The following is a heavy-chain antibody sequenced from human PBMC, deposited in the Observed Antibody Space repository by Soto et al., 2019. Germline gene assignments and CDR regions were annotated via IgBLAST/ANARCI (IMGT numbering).Heavy chain of an antibody. CDR2: ISYSGST. D-gene: IGHD3-9*01. CDR3: ARVLSICRRYYYAMGV. CDR1: GGSISSYY. Sequence: SETLSLNCRISGGSISSYYWNWIRQAPGKGLEWIGFISYSGSTNYNPALTSRVTISVDTSKDQISLRLNSVTAADTAVYYCARVLSICRRYYYAMGVSGQGIAVTVS. J-gene: IGHJ6*01. V-gene: IGHV4-59*01.